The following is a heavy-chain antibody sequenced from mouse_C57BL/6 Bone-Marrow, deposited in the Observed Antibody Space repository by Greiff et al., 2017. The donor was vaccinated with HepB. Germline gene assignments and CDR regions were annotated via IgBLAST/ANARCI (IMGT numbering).Heavy chain of an antibody. J-gene: IGHJ1*03. CDR2: ISGGGGNT. CDR1: GFTFSSYT. D-gene: IGHD6-5*01. CDR3: ARHIGYEYYWYFDV. V-gene: IGHV5-9*01. Sequence: EVHLVESGGGLVKPGGSLKLSCAASGFTFSSYTMSWVRQTPEKRLEWVATISGGGGNTYYPDSVKGRFTISRDNAKNTLYLQMSSLRSEDTALYYCARHIGYEYYWYFDVWGTGTTVTVSS.